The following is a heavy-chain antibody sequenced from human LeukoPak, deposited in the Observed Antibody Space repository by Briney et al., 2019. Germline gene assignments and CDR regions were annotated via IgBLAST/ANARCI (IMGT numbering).Heavy chain of an antibody. CDR3: ARDVTMVRGARYRPYKWFDP. J-gene: IGHJ5*02. CDR2: IIPIFGTA. CDR1: GYTFTSYA. D-gene: IGHD3-10*01. Sequence: GASVKVSCKASGYTFTSYAMHWVRQAPGQGLEWMGGIIPIFGTANYAQKFQGRVTITADKSTSTAYMELSSLRSEDTAVYYCARDVTMVRGARYRPYKWFDPWGQGTLVTVSS. V-gene: IGHV1-69*06.